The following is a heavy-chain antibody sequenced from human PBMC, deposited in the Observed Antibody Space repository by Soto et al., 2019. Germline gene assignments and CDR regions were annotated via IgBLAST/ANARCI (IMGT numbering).Heavy chain of an antibody. V-gene: IGHV3-30*18. CDR2: ISNDGSNK. J-gene: IGHJ4*02. CDR1: GFTFSTYG. CDR3: AKDGTYNGIYSCDH. Sequence: QVQLVQAGGGVAQPGMSLSLSCATSGFTFSTYGMHWVRQAPGKGLEWVTLISNDGSNKFYADSVKGRFTISRDNSQNTPHLQMTSLKSEDSALYYCAKDGTYNGIYSCDHGGQGTLVTVSS. D-gene: IGHD1-26*01.